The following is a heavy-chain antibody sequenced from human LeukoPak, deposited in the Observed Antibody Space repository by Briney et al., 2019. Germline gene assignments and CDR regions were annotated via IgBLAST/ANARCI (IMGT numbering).Heavy chain of an antibody. V-gene: IGHV3-23*01. D-gene: IGHD1-26*01. CDR2: ISGSGGST. CDR1: GFHFSSFF. Sequence: GSLRLSCAASGFHFSSFFLSWVRQAPGKGLEWVSGISGSGGSTYYADSVKGRFTISRDNSKNTLYLQMNSLRAEDTAVYYRAKGVQELRGYFDYWGQGTLVTVSS. CDR3: AKGVQELRGYFDY. J-gene: IGHJ4*02.